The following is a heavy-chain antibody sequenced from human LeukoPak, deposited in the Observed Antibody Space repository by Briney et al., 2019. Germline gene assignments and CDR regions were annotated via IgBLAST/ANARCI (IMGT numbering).Heavy chain of an antibody. D-gene: IGHD4-17*01. CDR2: IYYSGST. V-gene: IGHV4-59*01. J-gene: IGHJ4*02. CDR3: ARGYGYGVYGGNYFDY. CDR1: GGSISSYY. Sequence: SETLPLTCTVSGGSISSYYWSWIRQPPGKGLEWIGYIYYSGSTNYNPSLKSRVTISVDTSKNQFSLKLSSVTAADTAVYYCARGYGYGVYGGNYFDYWGQGTLVTVSS.